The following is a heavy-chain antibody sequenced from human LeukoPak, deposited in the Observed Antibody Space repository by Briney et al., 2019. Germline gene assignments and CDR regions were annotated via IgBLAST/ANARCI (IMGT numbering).Heavy chain of an antibody. V-gene: IGHV4-34*01. CDR3: ARAPSNKAPFAFDI. CDR1: GGSFSGYY. J-gene: IGHJ3*02. CDR2: INHSGST. Sequence: PSETLSLTCAVYGGSFSGYYWSWIRRPPGKGLEWIGEINHSGSTNYNPSLKSRVTISVDTSKNQFSLKLSSVTAADTAVYYCARAPSNKAPFAFDIWGQGTMVTVSS.